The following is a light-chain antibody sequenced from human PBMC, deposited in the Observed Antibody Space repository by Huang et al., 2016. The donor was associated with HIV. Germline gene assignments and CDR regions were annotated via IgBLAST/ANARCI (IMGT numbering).Light chain of an antibody. J-gene: IGKJ3*01. CDR1: QAISSS. Sequence: DIQMTQSPSSLSASIGDSVTSTCRASQAISSSVAWYQQTSGKPPRLLLYVASRLESGVPARCSGGGSGTDYTRTITRLLPEGLAAYYCQQYFSIPFTFGPGTRVGMK. CDR2: VAS. CDR3: QQYFSIPFT. V-gene: IGKV1-NL1*01.